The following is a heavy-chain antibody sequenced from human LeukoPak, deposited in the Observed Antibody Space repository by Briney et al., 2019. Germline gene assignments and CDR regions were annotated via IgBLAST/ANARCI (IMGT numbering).Heavy chain of an antibody. CDR3: ARLPGYSSSWDAYFDY. V-gene: IGHV4-4*02. CDR2: IYHSGST. Sequence: SETLSLTCAVSGGSISSSNWWSWVRPPPGKGLEWIGEIYHSGSTNYNPSLKSQVTISVDKSKNQFSLKLSSVTAADTAVYYCARLPGYSSSWDAYFDYWGQGTLVTVSS. CDR1: GGSISSSNW. D-gene: IGHD6-13*01. J-gene: IGHJ4*02.